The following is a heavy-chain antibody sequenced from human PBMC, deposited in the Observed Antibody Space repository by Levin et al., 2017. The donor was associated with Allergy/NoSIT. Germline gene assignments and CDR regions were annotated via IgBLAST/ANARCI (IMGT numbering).Heavy chain of an antibody. Sequence: SQTLSLTCTVSGDSINNSYWSWIRQPPGKGLEWIGYIYYSGSTNYNPSLKSRVTISVDTSKNQFSLKLSSVTAADTAVYYCARDPSTFYFDYWGQGTLVTVSS. CDR1: GDSINNSY. CDR2: IYYSGST. V-gene: IGHV4-59*01. J-gene: IGHJ4*02. CDR3: ARDPSTFYFDY.